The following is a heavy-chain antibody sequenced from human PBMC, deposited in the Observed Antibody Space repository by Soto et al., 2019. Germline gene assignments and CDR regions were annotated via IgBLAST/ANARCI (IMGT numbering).Heavy chain of an antibody. Sequence: PGGPLRLSCAASGFTFSSYAMSWVRQAPGKGLEWVSAISGSGGSTYYADSVKGRFTISRDNSKNTLYLQMNSLRAEDTAVYYCAKAVYYYGSGSYWGDFDYWGQGTLVTVSS. J-gene: IGHJ4*02. V-gene: IGHV3-23*01. CDR1: GFTFSSYA. CDR2: ISGSGGST. D-gene: IGHD3-10*01. CDR3: AKAVYYYGSGSYWGDFDY.